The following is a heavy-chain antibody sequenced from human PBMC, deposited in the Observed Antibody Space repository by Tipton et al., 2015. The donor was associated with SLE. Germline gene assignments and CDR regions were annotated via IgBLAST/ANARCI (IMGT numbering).Heavy chain of an antibody. D-gene: IGHD6-19*01. CDR1: GGSISSSSYY. V-gene: IGHV4-39*07. CDR2: IYYSGST. Sequence: TLSLTCTVSGGSISSSSYYWGWIRQPPGKGLEWIGSIYYSGSTYYNPSLKSRVTISVDTSKNQFSLKLTSVTAADTAVYYCARGVGGWYFYFDYWGQGTLVTVSS. J-gene: IGHJ4*02. CDR3: ARGVGGWYFYFDY.